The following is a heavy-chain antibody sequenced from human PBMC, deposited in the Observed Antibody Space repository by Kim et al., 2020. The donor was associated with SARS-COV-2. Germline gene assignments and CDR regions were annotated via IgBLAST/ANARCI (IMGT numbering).Heavy chain of an antibody. D-gene: IGHD3-10*01. CDR2: IIPIFGTA. CDR3: AREPYGSGSPFDY. V-gene: IGHV1-69*13. J-gene: IGHJ4*02. CDR1: GGTFSSYA. Sequence: SVKVSCKASGGTFSSYAISWVRQAPGQGLEWMGGIIPIFGTANYAQKFQGRVTITADESTSTAYMELSSLRSEDTAVYYCAREPYGSGSPFDYWGQGTLVTVSS.